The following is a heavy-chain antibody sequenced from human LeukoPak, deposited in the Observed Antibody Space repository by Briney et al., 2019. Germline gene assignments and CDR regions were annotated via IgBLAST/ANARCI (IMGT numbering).Heavy chain of an antibody. J-gene: IGHJ5*02. V-gene: IGHV1-69*05. CDR3: ARGRDSSIMITFGGVLNWFDP. CDR2: IIPIFGTA. D-gene: IGHD3-16*01. CDR1: GGTFSSYA. Sequence: SVKVSCKASGGTFSSYAISWVRQAPGQGLEWMGGIIPIFGTANYAQKFQGRVTMTRDTSISTAYMELSRLRSDDTAVYYCARGRDSSIMITFGGVLNWFDPWGQGTLVTVSS.